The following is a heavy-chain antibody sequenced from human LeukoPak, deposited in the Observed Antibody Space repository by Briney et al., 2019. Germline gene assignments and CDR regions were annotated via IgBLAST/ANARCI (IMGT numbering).Heavy chain of an antibody. D-gene: IGHD1-26*01. CDR3: AKASYYVDAFDI. V-gene: IGHV3-23*01. CDR1: GFTFNHYA. J-gene: IGHJ3*02. CDR2: IDKSGANT. Sequence: TGGSLRLSCVASGFTFNHYAIWVRQAPGKGLEWVSAIDKSGANTYYAGSVKGRFTISRDNSRNTLYLQMNSLRAEDTALYYCAKASYYVDAFDIWGQGTMVTVSS.